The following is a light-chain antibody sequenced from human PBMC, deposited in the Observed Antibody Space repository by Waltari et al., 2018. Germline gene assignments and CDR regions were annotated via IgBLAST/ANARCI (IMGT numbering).Light chain of an antibody. Sequence: DIQMTQSPSSLSASVGDRVTITCRASENLNNYLNWYQQKPGKAPKLLIYKTSSLLGGVPSRFSGSGSGTDYTFTISSRQSEDVATYYCQHNYGTPRTFGQGTKVEIK. CDR1: ENLNNY. J-gene: IGKJ1*01. CDR3: QHNYGTPRT. V-gene: IGKV1-39*01. CDR2: KTS.